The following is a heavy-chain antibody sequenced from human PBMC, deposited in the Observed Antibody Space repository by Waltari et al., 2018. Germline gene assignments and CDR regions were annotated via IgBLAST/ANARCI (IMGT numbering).Heavy chain of an antibody. J-gene: IGHJ4*02. D-gene: IGHD4-4*01. V-gene: IGHV4-4*07. CDR3: ARVYSVHYFDY. Sequence: QVQLQESGPGLLRPSETLSLTCTVSGGSIRNYYWSWIRQPADKGLEWIGHIYSSGRTNFNPSLKSRVTMSVDTSKNQFSLKVSSVTAADTAVYFCARVYSVHYFDYWGQGTLVTVSS. CDR2: IYSSGRT. CDR1: GGSIRNYY.